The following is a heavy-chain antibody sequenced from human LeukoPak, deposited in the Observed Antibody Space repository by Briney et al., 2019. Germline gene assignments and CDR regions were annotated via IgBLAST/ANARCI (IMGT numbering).Heavy chain of an antibody. CDR3: AKDKDVLLWFGESNDY. Sequence: GGSLRLSCAASGFTFSSYGMHWVRQAPGKGLEWVAFIRYDGSNKYYADSVKGRFTIPRDNSKNTLYLQMNSLRAEDTAVYYCAKDKDVLLWFGESNDYWGQGTLVTVSS. D-gene: IGHD3-10*01. CDR1: GFTFSSYG. V-gene: IGHV3-30*02. CDR2: IRYDGSNK. J-gene: IGHJ4*02.